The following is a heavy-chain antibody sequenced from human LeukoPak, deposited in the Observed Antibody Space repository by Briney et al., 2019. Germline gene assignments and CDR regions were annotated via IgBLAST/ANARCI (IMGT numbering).Heavy chain of an antibody. CDR3: ARHETGPYFDY. V-gene: IGHV5-51*01. D-gene: IGHD1-1*01. Sequence: GESLKISCKGSGYSFTSYWIGWVRQMPGKGLECMGIIYPGDSDTRYSPSFQGQVTISADRSISTAYLQWSSLKASDTAIYYCARHETGPYFDYWGQGTLVTVSS. J-gene: IGHJ4*02. CDR1: GYSFTSYW. CDR2: IYPGDSDT.